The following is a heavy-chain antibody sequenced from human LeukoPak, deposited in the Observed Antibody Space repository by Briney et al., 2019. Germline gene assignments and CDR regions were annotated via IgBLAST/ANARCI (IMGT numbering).Heavy chain of an antibody. J-gene: IGHJ5*02. D-gene: IGHD6-19*01. CDR1: GGSISSYY. CDR2: SYYSGST. V-gene: IGHV4-59*01. Sequence: SETLSLTCTVSGGSISSYYWTWIRQPPGKGLECIGYSYYSGSTSYNPSLKSRVTISVDTSKNQFSLKLTSVTAADTAVYFCSRAVAGSVGWFDPWGQGTLVTVSS. CDR3: SRAVAGSVGWFDP.